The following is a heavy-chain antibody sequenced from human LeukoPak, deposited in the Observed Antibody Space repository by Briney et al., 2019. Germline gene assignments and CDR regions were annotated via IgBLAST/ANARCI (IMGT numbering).Heavy chain of an antibody. V-gene: IGHV3-30*02. CDR3: AKASSSWSNYYYYGMDV. J-gene: IGHJ6*02. CDR1: GFTFSSHG. D-gene: IGHD6-13*01. CDR2: IRYDGSNR. Sequence: GGSLRLSCAESGFTFSSHGMHWVRQAPGKGLEWVAFIRYDGSNRYYADSVKGRFTISRDNSKNTLYLQMNSLRAEDTAVYYCAKASSSWSNYYYYGMDVWGQGTTVTVSS.